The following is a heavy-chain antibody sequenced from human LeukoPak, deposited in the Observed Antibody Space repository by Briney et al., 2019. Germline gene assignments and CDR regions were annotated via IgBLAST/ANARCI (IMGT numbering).Heavy chain of an antibody. D-gene: IGHD6-19*01. CDR3: ARDGKYSSERMDY. V-gene: IGHV1-2*02. CDR1: GHTFTGYY. J-gene: IGHJ4*02. Sequence: KPGASVKVSCKASGHTFTGYYMHWVRQAPGQGLEWVGWINPNSGGTNYGKKFQGRVTMTRDTSISTAHMELSRLRSDDTAVYYCARDGKYSSERMDYWGQGTLVTVSS. CDR2: INPNSGGT.